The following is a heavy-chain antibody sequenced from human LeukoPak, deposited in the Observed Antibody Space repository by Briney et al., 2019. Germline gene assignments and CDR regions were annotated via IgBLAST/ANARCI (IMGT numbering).Heavy chain of an antibody. CDR3: ARDDYGDLQYFEN. V-gene: IGHV1-2*02. D-gene: IGHD4-17*01. Sequence: GASVKVSCKASGYTFTGYYMHWVRQAPGQGLEYMGWIIPNSGDTNYAQKFQGRVTMTRDRSISTAYMDLNRLTSDDTAVYYCARDDYGDLQYFENWGQGTLVTVSS. J-gene: IGHJ4*02. CDR2: IIPNSGDT. CDR1: GYTFTGYY.